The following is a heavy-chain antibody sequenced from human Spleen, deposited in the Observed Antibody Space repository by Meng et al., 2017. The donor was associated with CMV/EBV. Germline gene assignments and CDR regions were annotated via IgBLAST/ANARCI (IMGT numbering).Heavy chain of an antibody. CDR1: GFTFSTYT. Sequence: GESLKISCAASGFTFSTYTFNWVRQAPGKGLEWVSSIRSSSNYIYYADSVKGRFTISRDNAKSSVYLQMNSLRAEDTAVYYCASREDINPFLYYGMDVWGQGTTVTVSS. V-gene: IGHV3-21*01. CDR3: ASREDINPFLYYGMDV. D-gene: IGHD2/OR15-2a*01. J-gene: IGHJ6*02. CDR2: IRSSSNYI.